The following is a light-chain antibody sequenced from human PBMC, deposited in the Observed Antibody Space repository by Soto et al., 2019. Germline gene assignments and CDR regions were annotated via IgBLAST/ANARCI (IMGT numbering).Light chain of an antibody. Sequence: DIQMTQSPSTLSASVGDRVTITCRASQSISTWLAWYQQKPGKAPKLLIYDASSLESGAPSRFSGSGSGTEFTLTISSLQPEDFASYYCQQYNSYSTFGQGTKVEIK. CDR3: QQYNSYST. V-gene: IGKV1-5*01. J-gene: IGKJ1*01. CDR2: DAS. CDR1: QSISTW.